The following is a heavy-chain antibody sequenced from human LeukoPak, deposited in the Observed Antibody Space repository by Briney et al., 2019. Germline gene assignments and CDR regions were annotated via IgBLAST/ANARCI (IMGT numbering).Heavy chain of an antibody. CDR3: ASGLGMGTQGDY. V-gene: IGHV4-30-2*01. CDR2: IYHSGST. J-gene: IGHJ4*02. Sequence: PSETLSPTCTVSGGSISSGGYYWSWIRQPPGKGLEWIGYIYHSGSTYYNPSLKSRVTISVDRSKNQFSLKLSSVTAADTAVYYCASGLGMGTQGDYWGQGTLVTVSS. D-gene: IGHD3/OR15-3a*01. CDR1: GGSISSGGYY.